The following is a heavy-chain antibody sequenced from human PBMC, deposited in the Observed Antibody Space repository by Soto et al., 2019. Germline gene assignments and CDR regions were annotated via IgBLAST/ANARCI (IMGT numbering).Heavy chain of an antibody. CDR3: ARDRLIAARRFDYYYYGMDV. V-gene: IGHV6-1*01. Sequence: SQTLSLPCAISGDSVSSNSSACNFIRQSPSRGLELLGRTYYRSKWYNDYAVSVKSRITINPDTSKNQFSLQLNPVTPEDTAVYYCARDRLIAARRFDYYYYGMDVWGQGTTVTVSS. CDR1: GDSVSSNSSA. J-gene: IGHJ6*02. CDR2: TYYRSKWYN. D-gene: IGHD6-6*01.